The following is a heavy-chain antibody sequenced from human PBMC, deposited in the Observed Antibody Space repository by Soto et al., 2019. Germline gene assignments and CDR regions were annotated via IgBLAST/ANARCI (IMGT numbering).Heavy chain of an antibody. J-gene: IGHJ4*02. CDR3: ARVSSSGWFYFEY. V-gene: IGHV1-69*06. D-gene: IGHD6-19*01. CDR1: GGTFSTSA. Sequence: QVQLVQSGAEVMRPGSSVKVSCEASGGTFSTSAISWVRQAPGQGLEWMGGIIPIFGTANYPQKFQGRVTITADKSTSTAYMEASSLRTEDTAVYYCARVSSSGWFYFEYWGQGTLVTVSS. CDR2: IIPIFGTA.